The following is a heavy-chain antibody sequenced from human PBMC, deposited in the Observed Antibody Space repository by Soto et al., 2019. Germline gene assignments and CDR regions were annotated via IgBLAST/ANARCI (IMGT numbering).Heavy chain of an antibody. Sequence: EVQLVESGGGLVQPGRSLRLSCAASGFTVDDYAMHWVRQAPGKGLEWVSGISWNSETIDYADSVKGRFTISRDNAKSSLFLQMNSLRPDDTALYYCAKDMKWGGMTTIHDVDSWGQGTLVTVSS. D-gene: IGHD4-17*01. CDR1: GFTVDDYA. J-gene: IGHJ4*02. CDR2: ISWNSETI. CDR3: AKDMKWGGMTTIHDVDS. V-gene: IGHV3-9*01.